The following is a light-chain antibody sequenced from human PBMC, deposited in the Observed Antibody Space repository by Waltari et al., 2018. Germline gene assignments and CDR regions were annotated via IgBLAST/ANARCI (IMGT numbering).Light chain of an antibody. V-gene: IGLV1-40*01. J-gene: IGLJ2*01. CDR3: KSFDNNLGGYVI. Sequence: QSVLTQPPSVSGAPGQRVTISCTGSRSNIGTGYDVHWYQQLPGKAPKLLIYGDRRRPSGVPDRFSGSKAGTSASLAMTGLQAEEEADYYGKSFDNNLGGYVIFGGGTKLIVL. CDR1: RSNIGTGYD. CDR2: GDR.